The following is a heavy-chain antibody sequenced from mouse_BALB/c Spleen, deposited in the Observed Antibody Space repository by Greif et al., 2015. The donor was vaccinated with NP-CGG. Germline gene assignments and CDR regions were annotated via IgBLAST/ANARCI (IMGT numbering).Heavy chain of an antibody. Sequence: VQLQQSGAELVRSGASVKLSCTASGFNIKDYYMHWVKQRPEQGLEWIGWIDPENGDTEYAPKFQGKATMTADTSSNTAYLQLSSLTSEDTAVYYCNAFTTALAYWGQGTLVTVSA. V-gene: IGHV14-4*02. CDR2: IDPENGDT. CDR1: GFNIKDYY. D-gene: IGHD1-2*01. J-gene: IGHJ3*01. CDR3: NAFTTALAY.